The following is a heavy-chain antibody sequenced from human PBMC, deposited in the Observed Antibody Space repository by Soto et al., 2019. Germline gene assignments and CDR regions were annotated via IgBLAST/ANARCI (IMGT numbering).Heavy chain of an antibody. J-gene: IGHJ6*03. V-gene: IGHV3-30*18. CDR3: AKDPTEYSSSSTYYLFYMDV. Sequence: GGSLRLSCAASGFTFSSYGMHWVRQAPGKGLEWVAVISYDGRNKYYADSVKGRFTIYRDNSKNTLYLQMNSLRAEDTAVYYCAKDPTEYSSSSTYYLFYMDVWGKGTTVTVSS. D-gene: IGHD6-6*01. CDR1: GFTFSSYG. CDR2: ISYDGRNK.